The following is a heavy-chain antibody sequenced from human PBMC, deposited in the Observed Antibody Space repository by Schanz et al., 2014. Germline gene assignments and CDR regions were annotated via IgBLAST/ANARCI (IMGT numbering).Heavy chain of an antibody. CDR2: ISPSGGST. D-gene: IGHD3-16*01. J-gene: IGHJ6*02. V-gene: IGHV1-46*01. Sequence: QVQLVQSGAEVKKPGASVKVSCKASGYTFTGYYIHWVRQAPGQGFEWMGLISPSGGSTSYAQKSQGRVTMTRDPSTSTVFMERSGLTSEDTAVYYCGRGGGAYPQKYGMDVWGQGTTVTVSS. CDR3: GRGGGAYPQKYGMDV. CDR1: GYTFTGYY.